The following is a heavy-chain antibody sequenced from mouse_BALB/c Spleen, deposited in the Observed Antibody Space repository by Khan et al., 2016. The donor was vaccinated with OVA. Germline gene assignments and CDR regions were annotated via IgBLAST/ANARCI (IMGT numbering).Heavy chain of an antibody. D-gene: IGHD4-1*01. CDR2: IRNKANGYTT. V-gene: IGHV7-3*02. Sequence: EVELVESGGGLVQPGGSLRLSCATSGFTFTDYYMSWVRQPPGKALEWLGFIRNKANGYTTEYSASVKGRFTISRDNSQSILYLQMTTLSAEDSATYYCARDRTGTFAYWGQGTLVTVSA. J-gene: IGHJ3*01. CDR1: GFTFTDYY. CDR3: ARDRTGTFAY.